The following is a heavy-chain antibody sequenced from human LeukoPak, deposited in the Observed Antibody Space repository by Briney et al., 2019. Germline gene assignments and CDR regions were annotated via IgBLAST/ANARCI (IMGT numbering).Heavy chain of an antibody. V-gene: IGHV3-23*01. D-gene: IGHD3-22*01. CDR3: ARDMIVPGRVEY. CDR1: GFTFSSYA. CDR2: ISGSGGST. Sequence: GGSLRLSCAASGFTFSSYAMSWVRQAPGKGLEWVTSISGSGGSTYYADSVKGRFTISRDNAKNSLYLQMNSLRAEDTAVYYCARDMIVPGRVEYWGQGTLVTVSS. J-gene: IGHJ4*02.